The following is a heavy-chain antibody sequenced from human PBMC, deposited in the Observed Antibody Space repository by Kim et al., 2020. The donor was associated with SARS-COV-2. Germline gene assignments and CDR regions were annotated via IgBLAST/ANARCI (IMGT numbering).Heavy chain of an antibody. D-gene: IGHD2-21*01. CDR1: GFSVSSDY. Sequence: GGSLRLSCAASGFSVSSDYMSWVRQAPGKGLEWVSVLYSGGGTYYSGSVKGRFSISRDNSKNTLYLQMNSLRVDVTAVYFCARGGGAVGPGGYWGQGTLVTVSS. CDR2: LYSGGGT. V-gene: IGHV3-53*01. J-gene: IGHJ4*02. CDR3: ARGGGAVGPGGY.